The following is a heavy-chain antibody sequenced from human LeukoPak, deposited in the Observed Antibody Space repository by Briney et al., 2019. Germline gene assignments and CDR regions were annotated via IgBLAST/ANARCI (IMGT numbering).Heavy chain of an antibody. CDR3: ANPYYDSSGYHY. D-gene: IGHD3-22*01. CDR2: IGGSGGST. CDR1: GFTFSSYA. J-gene: IGHJ4*02. Sequence: GGSLRLSCAASGFTFSSYAMSWVRQAPGKGLEWVSAIGGSGGSTYYADSVKGRFTISRDNSKNTLYLQMNSLRAEDTAVYYCANPYYDSSGYHYWGQGTLVTVSS. V-gene: IGHV3-23*01.